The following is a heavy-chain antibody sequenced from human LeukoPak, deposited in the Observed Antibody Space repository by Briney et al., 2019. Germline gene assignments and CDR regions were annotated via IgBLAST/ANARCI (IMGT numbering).Heavy chain of an antibody. D-gene: IGHD5-24*01. CDR1: GFTVSSNY. V-gene: IGHV3-66*02. Sequence: PGGSLRLSCAASGFTVSSNYMSWVRQAPGKGLEWVSVIYSGGSTYYADSVKGRFTISRDNSKNTLYLQMNSLRAEDTAVYYCARDGVEMATITQSQRLKIYYYYYMDVSGKGTTVTVSS. CDR3: ARDGVEMATITQSQRLKIYYYYYMDV. J-gene: IGHJ6*03. CDR2: IYSGGST.